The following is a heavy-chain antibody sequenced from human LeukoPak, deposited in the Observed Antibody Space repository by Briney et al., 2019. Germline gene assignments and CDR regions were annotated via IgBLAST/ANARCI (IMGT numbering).Heavy chain of an antibody. D-gene: IGHD3-10*01. Sequence: PGGSLRLSCAASGFTFSSYWMSWVRQAPGKGLEWVSSISASGGSTNYADSVKGRFTISRDNSKNTVYLRMNSLRAEDTAVYYCAKVMKGSERLTMVRGVIIKTAGLYYMDVWGKGTTVTVSS. CDR3: AKVMKGSERLTMVRGVIIKTAGLYYMDV. J-gene: IGHJ6*03. CDR2: ISASGGST. V-gene: IGHV3-23*01. CDR1: GFTFSSYW.